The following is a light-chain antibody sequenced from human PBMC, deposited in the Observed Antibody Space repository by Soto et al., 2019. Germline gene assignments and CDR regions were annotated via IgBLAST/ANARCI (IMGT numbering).Light chain of an antibody. CDR1: QSISSN. CDR3: QQTYNTPVT. V-gene: IGKV1-39*01. J-gene: IGKJ3*01. Sequence: DIQMTQSPSSLSASVGDRVTITCRASQSISSNLNWLQQKPGKAPKVLIYETTSLQAGVPSRFSGGRSGTDFTLTISSLQPDDFATYYCQQTYNTPVTFGPGTRVDTK. CDR2: ETT.